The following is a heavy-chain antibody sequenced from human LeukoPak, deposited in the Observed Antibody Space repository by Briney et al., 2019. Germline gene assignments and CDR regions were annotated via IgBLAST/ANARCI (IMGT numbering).Heavy chain of an antibody. J-gene: IGHJ4*02. D-gene: IGHD2-15*01. CDR1: GFTFSSYA. CDR2: ISGSAATT. Sequence: GGSLRLSCAASGFTFSSYAMSWVRQAPGKGLEWVSAISGSAATTYYADSVKGRFTVTRDNSKNTLYLQTNSLRAEDTALYYCAKNNGGSCYSSHDYWGQGTVVTVSS. V-gene: IGHV3-23*01. CDR3: AKNNGGSCYSSHDY.